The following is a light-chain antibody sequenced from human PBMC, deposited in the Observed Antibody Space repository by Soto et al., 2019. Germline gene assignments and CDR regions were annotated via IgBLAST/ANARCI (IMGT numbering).Light chain of an antibody. Sequence: QSVLTQPPSVSGAPGQRVTISCTGSSSNIGAGYDVHWYEQLPGRAPKLLIYDNNNRPSGVPDRFSGSKSGTSASLVISGLQAEDEAAYYCQSYDSTLVGSIFGGGTKLTVL. CDR1: SSNIGAGYD. J-gene: IGLJ2*01. V-gene: IGLV1-40*01. CDR3: QSYDSTLVGSI. CDR2: DNN.